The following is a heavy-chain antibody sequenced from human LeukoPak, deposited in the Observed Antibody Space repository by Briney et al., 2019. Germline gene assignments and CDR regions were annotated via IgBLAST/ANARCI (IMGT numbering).Heavy chain of an antibody. Sequence: GGSLRLSCAASGFTFSSYAMSWVRQAPGKGLEWVSAISGSGGSTYYADSVKGRFTISRDNSKNTLYLQMNSLRAKDTAVYYCAKVSRSKGMTTVTRDYWGQGTLVTVSS. CDR1: GFTFSSYA. CDR3: AKVSRSKGMTTVTRDY. J-gene: IGHJ4*02. D-gene: IGHD4-17*01. CDR2: ISGSGGST. V-gene: IGHV3-23*01.